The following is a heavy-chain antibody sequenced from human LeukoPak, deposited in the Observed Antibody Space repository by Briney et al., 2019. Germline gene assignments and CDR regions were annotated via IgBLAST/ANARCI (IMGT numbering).Heavy chain of an antibody. V-gene: IGHV3-48*01. J-gene: IGHJ5*01. CDR1: GFTFSSYG. Sequence: GGSLRLSCAASGFTFSSYGMNWVRQAPGKGLEWVSYISLSSSSIYYADSVKGRFTISRDNAKNSLYLQMNSLRAEDTAVYYCAREPTYSSSWYTTCDSWGQGTLVTVSS. D-gene: IGHD6-13*01. CDR2: ISLSSSSI. CDR3: AREPTYSSSWYTTCDS.